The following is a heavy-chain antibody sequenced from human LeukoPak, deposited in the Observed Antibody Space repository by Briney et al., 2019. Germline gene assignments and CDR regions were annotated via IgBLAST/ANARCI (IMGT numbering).Heavy chain of an antibody. D-gene: IGHD2-2*01. CDR1: GYTFTSYN. Sequence: ASVKVSCKASGYTFTSYNINWVRQAPGQGLEWMAWMHPNNGDTGYAQKFQDRVTVTSNTSISTAYMELRSLTSEDTAVYYCARELIVLEPAARRYNYYMDVWGIGTTVSVSS. CDR2: MHPNNGDT. CDR3: ARELIVLEPAARRYNYYMDV. V-gene: IGHV1-8*03. J-gene: IGHJ6*03.